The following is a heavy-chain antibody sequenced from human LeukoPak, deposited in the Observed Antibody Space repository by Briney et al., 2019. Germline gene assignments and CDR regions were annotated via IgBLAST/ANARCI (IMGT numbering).Heavy chain of an antibody. CDR3: ARDDARGTVVVPAGFDY. V-gene: IGHV1-46*01. J-gene: IGHJ4*02. D-gene: IGHD2-2*01. Sequence: ASVKVSCKASGYTFTSYYMHWVRQAPGQGLEWMGIINPSGGSTSYAQKFQGRVTMTRDTSTSTVYMELSSLRSEDTAVYYCARDDARGTVVVPAGFDYWGQGTLVTVSS. CDR2: INPSGGST. CDR1: GYTFTSYY.